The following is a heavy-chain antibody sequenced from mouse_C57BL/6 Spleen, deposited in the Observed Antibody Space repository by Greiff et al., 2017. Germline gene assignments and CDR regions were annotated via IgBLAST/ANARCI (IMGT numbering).Heavy chain of an antibody. V-gene: IGHV1-15*01. J-gene: IGHJ1*03. CDR1: GYTFTDYE. Sequence: VQLQRSGAELVRPGASVTLSCKASGYTFTDYEMHWVKQTPVHGLEWIGAIDPETGGTAYNQKFKGKAILTADKSSSTAYMELRSLTSEDSAVYYCTTLITTVGATGGYFDVWGTGTTVTVSS. D-gene: IGHD1-1*01. CDR2: IDPETGGT. CDR3: TTLITTVGATGGYFDV.